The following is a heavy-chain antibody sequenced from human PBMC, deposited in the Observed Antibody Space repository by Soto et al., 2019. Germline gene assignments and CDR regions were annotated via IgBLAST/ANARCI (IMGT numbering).Heavy chain of an antibody. Sequence: QVQLVQSGAEVKKPGASVKVSCKASGYTFTSYGISWVRQAPGQGLEWMGWISAYNGNTNYAQKLQGRVTMTTDTSTSTAYMELRSLRSGDTAVYYCARVEITFGGVIVDAFDIWGQGTMVTVSS. J-gene: IGHJ3*02. CDR2: ISAYNGNT. V-gene: IGHV1-18*01. CDR1: GYTFTSYG. D-gene: IGHD3-16*02. CDR3: ARVEITFGGVIVDAFDI.